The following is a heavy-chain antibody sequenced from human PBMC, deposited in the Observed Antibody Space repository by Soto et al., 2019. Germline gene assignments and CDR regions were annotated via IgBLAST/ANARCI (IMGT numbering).Heavy chain of an antibody. J-gene: IGHJ4*02. CDR1: GFTFDDYA. V-gene: IGHV3-9*01. CDR3: AKGGSLRYFDWLPTPPAEYFDY. D-gene: IGHD3-9*01. CDR2: ISWNSGSI. Sequence: EVRLVESGGGLVQPGRSLRLSCAASGFTFDDYAMHWVRQAPGKGLEWVSGISWNSGSIGYADSVKGRFTISRDNAKNSLYLQMNSLRAEDTALYYCAKGGSLRYFDWLPTPPAEYFDYWGQGTLVTVSS.